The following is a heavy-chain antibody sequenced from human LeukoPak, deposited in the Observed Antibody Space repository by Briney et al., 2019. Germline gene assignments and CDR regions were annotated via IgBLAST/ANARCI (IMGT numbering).Heavy chain of an antibody. D-gene: IGHD4-17*01. J-gene: IGHJ3*02. CDR1: GFTFSSYA. V-gene: IGHV3-30-3*01. CDR3: ARDMPSPAYGDYGNAFDI. CDR2: ISYDGSNK. Sequence: GRSLRLSCAASGFTFSSYAMHWVRQAPGKGLEWVAVISYDGSNKYYADSVKGRFTISRDNSKNTLYLQMNSLRAEDTAVYYCARDMPSPAYGDYGNAFDIWGQGTMVTVSS.